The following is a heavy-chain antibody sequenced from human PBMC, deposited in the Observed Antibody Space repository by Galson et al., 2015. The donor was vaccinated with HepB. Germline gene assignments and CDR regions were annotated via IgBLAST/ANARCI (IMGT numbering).Heavy chain of an antibody. CDR3: ARDTLLRQFDP. J-gene: IGHJ5*02. CDR1: GFTFSSYG. D-gene: IGHD1-26*01. Sequence: SLRLSCAASGFTFSSYGMHWVRQAPGKGLEWVAVIWYDGSNKYYADSVKGRFTISRDNSKNTLYLQMNSLRAEDTAVYYCARDTLLRQFDPWGQGTLVTVSS. V-gene: IGHV3-33*01. CDR2: IWYDGSNK.